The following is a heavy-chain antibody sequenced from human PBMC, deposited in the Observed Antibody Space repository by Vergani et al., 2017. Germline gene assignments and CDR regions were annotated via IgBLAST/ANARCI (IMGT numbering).Heavy chain of an antibody. CDR1: GYTFTSYG. D-gene: IGHD3-22*01. CDR3: ARAAFYYDSSGYSSIGFDY. Sequence: QVQLVQSGAEVKKPGASVTVSCKASGYTFTSYGISWVRQAPGQGLEWMGWISAYNGNTNYAQKLQGRVTMTTDTSTSTAYMELRSLRSDDTAVYYCARAAFYYDSSGYSSIGFDYWGQGTLVTVSS. CDR2: ISAYNGNT. J-gene: IGHJ4*02. V-gene: IGHV1-18*01.